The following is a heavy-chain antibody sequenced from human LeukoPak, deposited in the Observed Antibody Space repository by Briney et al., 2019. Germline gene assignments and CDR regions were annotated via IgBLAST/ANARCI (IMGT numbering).Heavy chain of an antibody. D-gene: IGHD3-10*01. CDR1: GGSISSGNYY. V-gene: IGHV4-30-4*08. CDR3: ARERSMVRGISWFDP. Sequence: KSSETLSLTCTVSGGSISSGNYYWNWVRQPPGKGLEWIGYIHSSGNTYYNPSLKSRVFISVDASKNQFSLKMTSVTAADTAVYYCARERSMVRGISWFDPWGQGTLVTVSS. J-gene: IGHJ5*02. CDR2: IHSSGNT.